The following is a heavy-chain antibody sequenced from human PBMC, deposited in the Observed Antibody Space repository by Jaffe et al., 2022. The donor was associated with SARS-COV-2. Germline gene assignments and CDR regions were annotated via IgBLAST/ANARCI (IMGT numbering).Heavy chain of an antibody. CDR1: GFTFSSYG. CDR3: AKDTYSGYDLADE. V-gene: IGHV3-30*18. D-gene: IGHD5-12*01. J-gene: IGHJ4*02. CDR2: ISYDGSNK. Sequence: QVQLVESGGGVVQPGRSLRLSCAASGFTFSSYGMHWVRQAPGKGLEWVAVISYDGSNKYYADSVKGRFTISRDNSKNTLYLQMNSLRAEDTAVYYCAKDTYSGYDLADEWGQGTLVTVSS.